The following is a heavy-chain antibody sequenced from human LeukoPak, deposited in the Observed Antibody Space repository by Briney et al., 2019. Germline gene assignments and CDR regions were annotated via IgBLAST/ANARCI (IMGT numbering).Heavy chain of an antibody. V-gene: IGHV3-7*01. Sequence: GGSLRLSCAASGFTFSSYWMSWVRQAPGKGLEWVANIKQDGSEKYYVDSVKGRFTISRDNAKNSLYLQMNSLRAEDTAVYYCARDSKGATRPFDYWGQGTLVTVSS. CDR2: IKQDGSEK. CDR3: ARDSKGATRPFDY. J-gene: IGHJ4*02. CDR1: GFTFSSYW. D-gene: IGHD1-26*01.